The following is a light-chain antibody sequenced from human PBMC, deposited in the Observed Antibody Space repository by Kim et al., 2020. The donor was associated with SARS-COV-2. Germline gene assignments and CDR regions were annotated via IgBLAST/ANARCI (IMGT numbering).Light chain of an antibody. CDR1: QDIRND. CDR3: LQHSTYPIT. Sequence: ASVGDRVTITCRASQDIRNDLGWYQQNPGRAPKRLIYGASSLQSGVPSRFSGSGSGSEFTLTISSVQPEDFATYFCLQHSTYPITFGQGTRLEIK. J-gene: IGKJ5*01. V-gene: IGKV1-17*01. CDR2: GAS.